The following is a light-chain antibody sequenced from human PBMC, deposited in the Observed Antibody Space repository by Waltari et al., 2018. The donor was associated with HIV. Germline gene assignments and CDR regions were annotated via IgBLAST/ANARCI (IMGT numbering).Light chain of an antibody. Sequence: QSVLTQPPSISAAPGQRITISCSGSISNIGTNSVSWYQQVPGTAPKHLIYETDKRPPGIPDRGSGSKSDTSATLGISGFRTGDEADYYCATWDSRLNSYVFGSGTTVIVL. J-gene: IGLJ1*01. V-gene: IGLV1-51*02. CDR1: ISNIGTNS. CDR2: ETD. CDR3: ATWDSRLNSYV.